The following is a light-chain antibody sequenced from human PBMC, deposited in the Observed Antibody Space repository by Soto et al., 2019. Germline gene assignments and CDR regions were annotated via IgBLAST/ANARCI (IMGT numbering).Light chain of an antibody. Sequence: DVQMTQSPSILSASVGDRVTITCQASQSIRSWLAWYQQKPGKAPKLLIYDAYSLESGVPSRFSGRRSGTEFTLTIAGLQPEDFATYYCQQYESYSPLTFGGGTKVDI. J-gene: IGKJ4*01. CDR1: QSIRSW. V-gene: IGKV1-5*01. CDR3: QQYESYSPLT. CDR2: DAY.